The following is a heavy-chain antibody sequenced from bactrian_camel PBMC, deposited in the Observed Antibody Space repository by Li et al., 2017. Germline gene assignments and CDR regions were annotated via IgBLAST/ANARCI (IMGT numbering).Heavy chain of an antibody. Sequence: QLVESGGDLVRPGGSLRLSCAASGFTYSSYYMTWVRQAPGKGLEWVSSIYVGIGSTYYADSVKGRFTISKDDAKNPLYLQMNSLQPEDTAVYYCAADRVGPSFGYNYWGQGTQVTVS. CDR1: GFTYSSYY. V-gene: IGHV3-2*01. CDR2: IYVGIGST. D-gene: IGHD1*01. CDR3: AADRVGPSFGYNY. J-gene: IGHJ4*01.